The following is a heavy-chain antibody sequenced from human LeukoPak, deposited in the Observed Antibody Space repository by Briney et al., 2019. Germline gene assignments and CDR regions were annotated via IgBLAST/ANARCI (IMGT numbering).Heavy chain of an antibody. J-gene: IGHJ3*02. D-gene: IGHD1-26*01. CDR3: AGDGVGANPGDAFDI. CDR1: GFTFNSTS. V-gene: IGHV3-48*01. CDR2: IRGSGTTI. Sequence: PGGSLTLSCAASGFTFNSTSMNWVRQAPGKGLEWVSYIRGSGTTIYYADSVKGGFTISRDNAKSSLYLQMNSLGAEDTAVYYCAGDGVGANPGDAFDIWGQGTMVTVSS.